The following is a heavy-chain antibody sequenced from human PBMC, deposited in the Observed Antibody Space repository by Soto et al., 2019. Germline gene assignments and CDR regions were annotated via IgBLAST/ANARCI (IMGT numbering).Heavy chain of an antibody. D-gene: IGHD3-22*01. CDR1: GFTFENYW. Sequence: DVQLMESGGGLVQPGGSLRLSCEASGFTFENYWMTWIRQAPGKGLEWVANIRKDGTQEHYVDSVEGRFSVSRDNARASLYLQINSLRIEARPVYYCVRVANYRDSGVYYEVLEIWGQGTMVTVSP. V-gene: IGHV3-7*04. CDR2: IRKDGTQE. CDR3: VRVANYRDSGVYYEVLEI. J-gene: IGHJ3*01.